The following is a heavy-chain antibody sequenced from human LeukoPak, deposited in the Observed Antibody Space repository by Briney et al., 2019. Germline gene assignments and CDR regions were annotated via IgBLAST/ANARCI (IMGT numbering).Heavy chain of an antibody. CDR1: GYSFTSYW. J-gene: IGHJ3*02. D-gene: IGHD2-21*01. V-gene: IGHV5-51*01. Sequence: GESLKISCKGSGYSFTSYWIGWVRQMPGKGLEWMGIIYPGDFDTRYSPSFQGQVTISADKSISTAYLQWSSLKASDTAMYYCASYCGAHCGGHDGFDIWGQGTMVTVSS. CDR3: ASYCGAHCGGHDGFDI. CDR2: IYPGDFDT.